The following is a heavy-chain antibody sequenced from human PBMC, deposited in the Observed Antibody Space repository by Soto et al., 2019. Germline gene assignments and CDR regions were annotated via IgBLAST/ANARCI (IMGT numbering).Heavy chain of an antibody. V-gene: IGHV4-34*01. Sequence: QVQLQQRGAGLLKPSETLSLTCAVYGGSFSGYYWIWVRQPPGKGTEWIGEINQSGSTKYNPSRENRVTISVDTPKNQCSLKLNSVSAADTAVYYCARTGGMDVWSPGATVTVSS. CDR2: INQSGST. J-gene: IGHJ6*02. CDR1: GGSFSGYY. CDR3: ARTGGMDV.